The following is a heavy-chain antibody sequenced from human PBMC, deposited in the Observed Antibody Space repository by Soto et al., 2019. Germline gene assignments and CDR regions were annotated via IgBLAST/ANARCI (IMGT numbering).Heavy chain of an antibody. CDR1: GFTFSSYA. Sequence: GGSLRLCCAASGFTFSSYAMSWVRQAPGKGLEWVSAISGSGGSTYYADSVKGRFTISRDNSKNTLYLQMNSLRAEDTAVYYCAKDRYYYDSSGYYQHFDYWGQGTLVTVSS. V-gene: IGHV3-23*01. J-gene: IGHJ4*02. CDR2: ISGSGGST. D-gene: IGHD3-22*01. CDR3: AKDRYYYDSSGYYQHFDY.